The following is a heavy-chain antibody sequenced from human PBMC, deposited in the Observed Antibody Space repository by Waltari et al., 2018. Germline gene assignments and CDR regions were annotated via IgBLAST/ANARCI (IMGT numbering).Heavy chain of an antibody. D-gene: IGHD6-19*01. CDR2: IYTSGST. CDR3: ARDAVATTGPDY. Sequence: QVQLQESGPGLVKPSQTLSLTCTVSGGSISSGSYYWRWIRQPAGKGLEWIGYIYTSGSTNYNPSLKSRVTISVDTSKNQFSLKLSSVTAADTAVDYCARDAVATTGPDYWGQGTLVTVSS. V-gene: IGHV4-61*09. CDR1: GGSISSGSYY. J-gene: IGHJ4*02.